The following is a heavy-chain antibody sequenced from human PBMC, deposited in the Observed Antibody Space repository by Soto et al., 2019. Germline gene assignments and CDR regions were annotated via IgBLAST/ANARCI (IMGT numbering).Heavy chain of an antibody. D-gene: IGHD4-17*01. V-gene: IGHV1-69*12. J-gene: IGHJ6*02. CDR2: IIPNFGTA. Sequence: QVQLVQSGAEVKKPGSSVKVSCKASGGTFSSYAISWVRQAPGQGLEWMGGIIPNFGTANYAQKFQGRVTITADESTSTAYMELSSLRSEDTAVYYCARAVMTTVSVNYYYYYGMDVWGQGTTVTVSS. CDR3: ARAVMTTVSVNYYYYYGMDV. CDR1: GGTFSSYA.